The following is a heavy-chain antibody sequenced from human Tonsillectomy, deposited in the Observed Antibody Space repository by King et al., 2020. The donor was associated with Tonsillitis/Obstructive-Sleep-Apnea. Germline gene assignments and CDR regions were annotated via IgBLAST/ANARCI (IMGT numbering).Heavy chain of an antibody. CDR2: IYTSGST. V-gene: IGHV4-4*07. D-gene: IGHD3-9*01. Sequence: VQLQESGPGLVKPSETLSLTCTVSGGSISSYYWSWIRQPAGKGLAWIGRIYTSGSTNYNPSLKSRVTMSVDTSKNQFSLKLSSVTAADTAVYYCARAGTYYDILTGYSVFDYWGQGTLVTVSS. CDR3: ARAGTYYDILTGYSVFDY. CDR1: GGSISSYY. J-gene: IGHJ4*02.